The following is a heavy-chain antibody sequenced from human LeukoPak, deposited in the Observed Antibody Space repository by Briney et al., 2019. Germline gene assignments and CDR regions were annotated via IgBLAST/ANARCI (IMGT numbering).Heavy chain of an antibody. V-gene: IGHV4-34*01. CDR3: ARGRIVVVPDATRKYFDY. D-gene: IGHD2-2*01. J-gene: IGHJ4*02. CDR2: INHSGST. CDR1: GGSFSGYY. Sequence: SETLSLTCAVYGGSFSGYYWSWIRQPPGKGLEWIGEINHSGSTNYNPSLKSRVTISVDTSKNQFSLNLSSVTAADTAVYYCARGRIVVVPDATRKYFDYWGQGTLVTVSS.